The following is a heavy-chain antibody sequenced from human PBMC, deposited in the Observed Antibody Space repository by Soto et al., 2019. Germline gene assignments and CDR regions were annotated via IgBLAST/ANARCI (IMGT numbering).Heavy chain of an antibody. CDR2: INPQSVGT. D-gene: IGHD1-26*01. J-gene: IGHJ4*02. V-gene: IGHV1-2*02. CDR3: ARDLAKGGGSAGFDY. CDR1: GDTFTANY. Sequence: RASVKVSCKASGDTFTANYIDCVRQAPGQGFEWMGLINPQSVGTNYPQKLQGRVTITRDTSLSTVYMTLIRLTSDDPAEYSCARDLAKGGGSAGFDYWGQGTLVTVSS.